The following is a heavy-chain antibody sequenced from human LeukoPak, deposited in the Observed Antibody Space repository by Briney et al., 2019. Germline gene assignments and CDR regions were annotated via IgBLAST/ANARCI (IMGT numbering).Heavy chain of an antibody. CDR3: ARGKKRGSGSYYLGY. V-gene: IGHV4-39*01. D-gene: IGHD3-10*01. CDR2: VYYSGST. J-gene: IGHJ4*02. Sequence: GSVYYSGSTYYNPSLKSRVTISVDTSKNQFSLKLSSVTAADTAVYYCARGKKRGSGSYYLGYWGQGTLVTVSS.